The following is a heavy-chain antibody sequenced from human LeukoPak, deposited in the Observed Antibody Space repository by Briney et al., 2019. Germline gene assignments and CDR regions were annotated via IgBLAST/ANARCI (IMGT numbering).Heavy chain of an antibody. Sequence: GGSLRLSCAGSGFTFSSYWMHWVRQAPGKGLVWVSRINSDGSSTSYADSVKGRFTISRDNAKNTLYLQMSSLRAKDTAVYYCARVSMGYYENYWGQGTLVTVSS. CDR1: GFTFSSYW. CDR2: INSDGSST. CDR3: ARVSMGYYENY. J-gene: IGHJ4*02. D-gene: IGHD3-3*01. V-gene: IGHV3-74*01.